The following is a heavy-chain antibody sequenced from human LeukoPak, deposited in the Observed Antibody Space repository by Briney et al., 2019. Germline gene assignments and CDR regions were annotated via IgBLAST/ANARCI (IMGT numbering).Heavy chain of an antibody. CDR1: PYSISSNYY. D-gene: IGHD3-22*01. V-gene: IGHV4-38-2*02. Sequence: SETLSLTCTVSPYSISSNYYWGWIRQPPGKGLEWIGSIYHSGSTYYNPSLKSRVTISVDTSKNQFSLKLTSVTAADPAVYYCARSSGYMSYWGQGTPVTVPS. CDR3: ARSSGYMSY. J-gene: IGHJ4*02. CDR2: IYHSGST.